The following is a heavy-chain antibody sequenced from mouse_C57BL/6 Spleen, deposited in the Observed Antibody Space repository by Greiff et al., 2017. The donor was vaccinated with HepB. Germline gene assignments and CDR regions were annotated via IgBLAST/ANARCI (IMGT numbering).Heavy chain of an antibody. J-gene: IGHJ4*01. D-gene: IGHD2-2*01. Sequence: QVQLQQPGAELVKPGASVKMSCKASGYTFTSYWITWVKQRPGQGLEWIGDIYPGSGSTNYNEKFKSKATLTVDTSSSTAYMQLSSLTSEDSAVYYCALYGYDVGAMDYWGQGTSVTVSS. CDR2: IYPGSGST. CDR1: GYTFTSYW. V-gene: IGHV1-55*01. CDR3: ALYGYDVGAMDY.